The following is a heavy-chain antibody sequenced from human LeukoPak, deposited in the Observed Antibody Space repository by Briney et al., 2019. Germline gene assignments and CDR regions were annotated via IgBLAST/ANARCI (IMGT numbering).Heavy chain of an antibody. D-gene: IGHD3-9*01. CDR2: INPSGGST. CDR3: AREDSWLLDY. V-gene: IGHV1-46*01. J-gene: IGHJ4*02. CDR1: GYTFTSYY. Sequence: GASVTVSCTASGYTFTSYYMYWVRQAPGQGLEWVGIINPSGGSTSYAQKFQGRVTMTRDTSTNTVYMELSSLISEDTAVYYCAREDSWLLDYWGQGTLVTVSS.